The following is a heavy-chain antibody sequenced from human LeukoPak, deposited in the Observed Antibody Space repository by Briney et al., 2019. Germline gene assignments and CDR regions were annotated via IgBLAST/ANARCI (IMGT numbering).Heavy chain of an antibody. Sequence: GGSLRLSCAASGFTFSSYAMHWVRQAPGKGLEWVAVISYDGSNKYYADSVKGRFTISRDNSKNTLYLQMNSLRAEDTAVYYCARDRGDGYNLSWFDPWGQETLVTVSS. D-gene: IGHD5-24*01. CDR3: ARDRGDGYNLSWFDP. CDR1: GFTFSSYA. V-gene: IGHV3-30*04. CDR2: ISYDGSNK. J-gene: IGHJ5*02.